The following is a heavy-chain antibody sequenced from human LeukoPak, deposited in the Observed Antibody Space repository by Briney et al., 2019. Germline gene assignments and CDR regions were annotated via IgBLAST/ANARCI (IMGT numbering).Heavy chain of an antibody. CDR1: GFTFSSYA. CDR3: AKDWYDH. J-gene: IGHJ5*02. V-gene: IGHV3-23*01. CDR2: IGGSGSGT. Sequence: PGGSLRLSCAASGFTFSSYAMIWVRQAPGKGLEWVSVIGGSGSGTHYANSVKGRFTISRGNSKNTLYLQMNILSAEDTAVYYCAKDWYDHWGQGTLVTVSS.